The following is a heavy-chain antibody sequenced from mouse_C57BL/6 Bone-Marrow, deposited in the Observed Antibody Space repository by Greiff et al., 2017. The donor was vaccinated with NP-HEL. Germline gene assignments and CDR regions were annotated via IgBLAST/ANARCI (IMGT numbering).Heavy chain of an antibody. D-gene: IGHD1-1*01. CDR3: AKNWGYGSSYVKAMDY. CDR2: IWRGGST. V-gene: IGHV2-5*01. CDR1: GFSLTSYG. J-gene: IGHJ4*01. Sequence: QVQLKESVPGLVQPSQSLSITCTVSGFSLTSYGVHWVRQSPGKGLEWLGVIWRGGSTDYNAAFMSRLSITKDNSKSQVFFKMNSLQADDTAIYYCAKNWGYGSSYVKAMDYWGQGTSVTVSS.